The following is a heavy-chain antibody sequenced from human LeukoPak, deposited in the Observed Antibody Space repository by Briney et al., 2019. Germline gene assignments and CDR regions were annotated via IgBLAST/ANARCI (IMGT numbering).Heavy chain of an antibody. CDR2: IYHSGST. D-gene: IGHD6-13*01. V-gene: IGHV4-30-2*01. J-gene: IGHJ4*02. Sequence: TLSLTCAVYGGSFSGYSWSWIRQPPGKGLEWIGYIYHSGSTYYNPSLKSRVTISVDRSKNQFSLNLSSVTAADTAVYYCARVVAAAGIDYWGQGTLVTVSS. CDR1: GGSFSGYS. CDR3: ARVVAAAGIDY.